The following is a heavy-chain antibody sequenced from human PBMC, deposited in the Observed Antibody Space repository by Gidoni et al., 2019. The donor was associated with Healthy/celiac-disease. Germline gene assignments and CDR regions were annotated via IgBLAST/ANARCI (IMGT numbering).Heavy chain of an antibody. CDR2: VDPEDGET. CDR3: ATGYCSGGRCYGDSYYYYGMDV. V-gene: IGHV1-69-2*01. J-gene: IGHJ6*02. Sequence: EVQLVQSGAEVKKPGATVKIDCKVSGYTFTDYSMHWVQQAPGKGLAWMGLVDPEDGETIYADKFQGRVTITADTATDTAYMELSSLRSEDTAVYYCATGYCSGGRCYGDSYYYYGMDVWGQGTTVTVSS. CDR1: GYTFTDYS. D-gene: IGHD2-15*01.